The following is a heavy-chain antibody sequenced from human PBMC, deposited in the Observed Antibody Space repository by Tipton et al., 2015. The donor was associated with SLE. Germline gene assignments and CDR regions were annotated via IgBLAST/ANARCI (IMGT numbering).Heavy chain of an antibody. V-gene: IGHV3-30*02. J-gene: IGHJ3*02. Sequence: SGFTFSSYGMHWVRQAPGKGLEWVAFIRYDGSNKYYADSVKGRFTISRDNFKSTLYLQMNSLRAEDTAVYYCAKDLPGAFDIWGQGTMVTVSS. CDR1: GFTFSSYG. CDR3: AKDLPGAFDI. CDR2: IRYDGSNK.